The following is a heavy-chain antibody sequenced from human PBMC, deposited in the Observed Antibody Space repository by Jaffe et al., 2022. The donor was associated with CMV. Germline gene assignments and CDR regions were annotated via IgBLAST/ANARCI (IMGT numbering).Heavy chain of an antibody. J-gene: IGHJ6*03. V-gene: IGHV1-3*01. CDR2: INAGNGNT. Sequence: QVQLVQSGAEVKKPGASVKVSCKASGYTFTSYAMHWVRQAPGQRLEWMGWINAGNGNTKYSQKFQGRVTITRDTSASTAYMELSSLRSEDTAVYYCARGKKFGEFDGGFYYYYYYMDVWGKGTTVTVSS. CDR1: GYTFTSYA. D-gene: IGHD3-10*01. CDR3: ARGKKFGEFDGGFYYYYYYMDV.